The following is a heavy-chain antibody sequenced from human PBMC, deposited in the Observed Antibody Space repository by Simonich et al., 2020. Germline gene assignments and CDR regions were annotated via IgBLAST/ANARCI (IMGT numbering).Heavy chain of an antibody. CDR2: IHYSGRT. CDR1: GGSISSSSYY. D-gene: IGHD2-8*01. V-gene: IGHV4-39*01. CDR3: ARQRVLMVYAIDY. Sequence: QLQLQESGPGLVKPSETMSLTCTVSGGSISSSSYYWGLIHQPPGKGLEWIGSIHYSGRTYHNPSLKSRVTISVDTSKNQFSLKLSSVTAADTAVYYCARQRVLMVYAIDYWGQGTLVTVSS. J-gene: IGHJ4*02.